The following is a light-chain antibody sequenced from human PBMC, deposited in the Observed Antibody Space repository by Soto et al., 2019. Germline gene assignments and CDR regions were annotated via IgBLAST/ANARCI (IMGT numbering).Light chain of an antibody. CDR3: SSFADSSARDYV. Sequence: QSALTQPASVSGSPGQSITISCAGTXSDIGAYDYVSWYQQHPGGVPKLLIYDVSSRPSGVSSRFSGSKSGNTASLTISGLQADDESDYYCSSFADSSARDYVFGGGTKVTVL. CDR1: XSDIGAYDY. V-gene: IGLV2-14*03. J-gene: IGLJ1*01. CDR2: DVS.